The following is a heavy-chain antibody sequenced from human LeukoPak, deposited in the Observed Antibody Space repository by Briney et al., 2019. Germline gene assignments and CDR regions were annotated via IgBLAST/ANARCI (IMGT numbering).Heavy chain of an antibody. V-gene: IGHV3-7*04. J-gene: IGHJ4*02. CDR2: VNQDGTEK. D-gene: IGHD2-21*01. Sequence: GGSLRLSCAASGFNFGXXXXXXXXXXXXXXLQWVANVNQDGTEKHFLDSVEGRFTISXXNXKKSLYLQMSSLRPEDTALYFCVKGDWYFESWGQGTLVTVSS. CDR1: GFNFGXXX. CDR3: VKGDWYFES.